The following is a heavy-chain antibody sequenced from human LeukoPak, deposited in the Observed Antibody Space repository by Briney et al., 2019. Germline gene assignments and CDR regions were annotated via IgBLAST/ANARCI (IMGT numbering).Heavy chain of an antibody. D-gene: IGHD3-22*01. CDR1: GFTFSGFW. CDR3: AKDLAYDSSGYNYYYYYGMDV. J-gene: IGHJ6*02. Sequence: GGSLRLSCAVSGFTFSGFWMSWSRQAPGKGLEWVASINSDGSEGYYADSVKGRFTISRDNSKNTLYLQMNSLRAEDTAVYYCAKDLAYDSSGYNYYYYYGMDVWGQGTTVTVSS. V-gene: IGHV3-7*01. CDR2: INSDGSEG.